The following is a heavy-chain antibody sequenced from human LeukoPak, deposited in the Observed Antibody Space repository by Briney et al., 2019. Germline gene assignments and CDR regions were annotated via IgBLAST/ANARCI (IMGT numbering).Heavy chain of an antibody. J-gene: IGHJ4*02. CDR2: IYTSGST. Sequence: SETLSLTCTVSGVSISDYYWSWIRQPAGKGLEWIGRIYTSGSTNYNPSLKSRVTMSVDTSKNQFSLKLSSVTAADTAVYYCVISSGYYTYDYWGQGTLVTVSS. D-gene: IGHD3-22*01. CDR3: VISSGYYTYDY. CDR1: GVSISDYY. V-gene: IGHV4-4*07.